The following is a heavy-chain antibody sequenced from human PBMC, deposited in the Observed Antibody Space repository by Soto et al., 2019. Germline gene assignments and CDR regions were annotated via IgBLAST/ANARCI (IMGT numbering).Heavy chain of an antibody. Sequence: ASVKVSCKSSGYTFASYGISWVRQAPGQVLEWMGWISTYNGNTNYAQNFQARVTMTTDTSTSTAYMELRSLRSDDTAVYYCARGLIIGYDYVWGSYRYTLGYWGQGTLVTVSS. D-gene: IGHD3-16*02. V-gene: IGHV1-18*01. J-gene: IGHJ4*02. CDR1: GYTFASYG. CDR3: ARGLIIGYDYVWGSYRYTLGY. CDR2: ISTYNGNT.